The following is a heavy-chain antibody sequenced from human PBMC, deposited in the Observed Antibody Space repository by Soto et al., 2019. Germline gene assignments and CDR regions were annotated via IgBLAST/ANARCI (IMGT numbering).Heavy chain of an antibody. D-gene: IGHD6-19*01. J-gene: IGHJ3*01. CDR2: VYYSGTS. CDR1: GDSIRNSGHY. Sequence: QVHLQESGPRLVEPSETLSLTCSVSGDSIRNSGHYWGWVRQPPGKGLEWIGSVYYSGTSYRKPSLQSRLTMSIETSKTQFSLRLTSVTAADTAIYYCARPATVAPPDAFQVWSQGTLVTVSS. V-gene: IGHV4-39*01. CDR3: ARPATVAPPDAFQV.